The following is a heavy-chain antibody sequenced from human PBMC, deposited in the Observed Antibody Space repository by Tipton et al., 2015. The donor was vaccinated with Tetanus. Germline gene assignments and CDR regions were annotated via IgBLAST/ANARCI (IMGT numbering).Heavy chain of an antibody. J-gene: IGHJ4*02. D-gene: IGHD6-19*01. V-gene: IGHV4-39*01. CDR2: IYYSGIT. CDR1: GGSISSSSYY. Sequence: TLSLTCTVSGGSISSSSYYWGWVRQPPGKGLEWIGKIYYSGITYYNPSLKSRVTISVDTSKNLFSLKLTSVTAADTAVYYCARWIAVTGTDFDFWGQGTLVTVSS. CDR3: ARWIAVTGTDFDF.